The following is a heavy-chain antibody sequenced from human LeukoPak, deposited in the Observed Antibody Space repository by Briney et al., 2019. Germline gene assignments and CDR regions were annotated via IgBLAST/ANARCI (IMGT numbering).Heavy chain of an antibody. D-gene: IGHD3-22*01. Sequence: GASVKVSCKASGYTFTSYDINWVRQATGQGLEWMGWMNPNSGNTGYAQKFQGRVTMTRNTSISTAYMELSSLRSDDTAVYYCARDPPDYYDSSGYYQHLDYWGQGTLVTVSS. CDR1: GYTFTSYD. CDR3: ARDPPDYYDSSGYYQHLDY. CDR2: MNPNSGNT. V-gene: IGHV1-8*01. J-gene: IGHJ4*02.